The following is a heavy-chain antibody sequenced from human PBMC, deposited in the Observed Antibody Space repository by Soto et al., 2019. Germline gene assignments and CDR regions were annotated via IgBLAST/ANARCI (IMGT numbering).Heavy chain of an antibody. J-gene: IGHJ6*02. CDR1: GFTFSDYY. CDR2: ISSSGSTI. V-gene: IGHV3-11*01. D-gene: IGHD2-15*01. CDR3: ARDQPDSYCSGGSCYSSLFYYYYGMDV. Sequence: KPGGSLRLSCAASGFTFSDYYMSWIRQAPGKGLEWVSYISSSGSTIYYADSVKGRFTISRDNAKNSLYLQMNSLRAEDTAVYYCARDQPDSYCSGGSCYSSLFYYYYGMDVWGHGTTVTVSS.